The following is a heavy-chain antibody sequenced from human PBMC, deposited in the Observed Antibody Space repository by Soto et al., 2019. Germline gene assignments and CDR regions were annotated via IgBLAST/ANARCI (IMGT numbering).Heavy chain of an antibody. Sequence: GSLRLSCVASGFTFSRSNMKWVRQAPGKGLEWVSSISDGSTYIYYADSVKGRFTVSRDNAKNSLYLQMDSLRVEDTAVYYCTRAYSSSFADWGQGTLVTVSS. J-gene: IGHJ4*02. CDR2: ISDGSTYI. D-gene: IGHD2-2*01. CDR1: GFTFSRSN. V-gene: IGHV3-21*01. CDR3: TRAYSSSFAD.